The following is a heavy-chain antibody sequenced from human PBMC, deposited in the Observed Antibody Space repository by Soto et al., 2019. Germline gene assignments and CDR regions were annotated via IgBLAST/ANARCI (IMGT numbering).Heavy chain of an antibody. V-gene: IGHV4-30-2*01. CDR1: GGSSSRGGNP. CDR3: ARDQREGNWFDP. Sequence: SETLSLTCAVSGGSSSRGGNPGTWFRQPPGKGLEWIGYIYKSGSTHYNPSLKGRVTISVDRSKNQLSLKLSSVTAADTAVYYCARDQREGNWFDPWGHGTLVTVSS. J-gene: IGHJ5*02. CDR2: IYKSGST.